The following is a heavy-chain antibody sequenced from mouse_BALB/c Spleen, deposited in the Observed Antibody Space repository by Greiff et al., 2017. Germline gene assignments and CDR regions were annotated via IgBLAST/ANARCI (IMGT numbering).Heavy chain of an antibody. CDR1: GYTFTSYW. J-gene: IGHJ3*01. V-gene: IGHV1-7*01. Sequence: QVQLQQSGAELAKPGASVKMSCKASGYTFTSYWMHWVKQRPGQGLEWIGYINPSTGYTEYNQKFKDKATLTADKSSSTAYMQLSSLTSEDSAVYYCARWGGSRPFAYWGQGTLVTVSA. CDR2: INPSTGYT. CDR3: ARWGGSRPFAY. D-gene: IGHD1-1*01.